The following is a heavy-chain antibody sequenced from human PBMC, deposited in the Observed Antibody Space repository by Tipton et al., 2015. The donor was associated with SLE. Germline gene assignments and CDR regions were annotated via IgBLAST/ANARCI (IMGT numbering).Heavy chain of an antibody. D-gene: IGHD4-11*01. J-gene: IGHJ4*02. Sequence: TLSLTCTVSGGSISSYYWSWIRQPPGKGLEWIGYIYYSGSTNYNPSLNRRVTISVATSKNQFSLKLSSVTAADTAVYYCARWAGPTVNFDYWGQGTLVTVSS. CDR2: IYYSGST. CDR3: ARWAGPTVNFDY. CDR1: GGSISSYY. V-gene: IGHV4-59*01.